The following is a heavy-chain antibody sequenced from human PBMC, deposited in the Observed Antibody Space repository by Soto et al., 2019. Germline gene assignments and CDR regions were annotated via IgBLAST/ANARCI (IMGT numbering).Heavy chain of an antibody. V-gene: IGHV1-8*01. CDR2: MNPNSGNT. CDR1: GYTFTSYD. J-gene: IGHJ4*02. Sequence: QVQLVQSGAEVEKPGATVKVSCKASGYTFTSYDINWVRQATGQGLEWMGWMNPNSGNTGYAQKFQGRVTMTRNTSISTAYMELSSLRSEDTAVYYCAVGYCSGGSCSLWRYWGQGTLVTVSS. CDR3: AVGYCSGGSCSLWRY. D-gene: IGHD2-15*01.